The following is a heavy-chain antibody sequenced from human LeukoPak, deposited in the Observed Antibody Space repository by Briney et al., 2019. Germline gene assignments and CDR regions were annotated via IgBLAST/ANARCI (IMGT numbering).Heavy chain of an antibody. J-gene: IGHJ4*02. V-gene: IGHV6-1*01. D-gene: IGHD3-16*02. CDR3: ARENYDYVWGSYRYTAEPQSYFDY. Sequence: SQTLSLTCAISGDSVSSNSAAWNWIRQSPARGLEWLGSTYYRSMWYNDYAVSVKSRITINPDTSKNQFSLQLNSVTPEDTAVYYCARENYDYVWGSYRYTAEPQSYFDYWGQGTLVTVSS. CDR1: GDSVSSNSAA. CDR2: TYYRSMWYN.